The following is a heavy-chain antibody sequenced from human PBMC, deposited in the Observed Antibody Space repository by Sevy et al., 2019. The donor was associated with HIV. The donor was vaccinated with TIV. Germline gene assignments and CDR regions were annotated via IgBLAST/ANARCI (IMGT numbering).Heavy chain of an antibody. V-gene: IGHV3-49*04. Sequence: GGSLRLSCTGSGFTFGDYAMSWVRQAPGKGLEWVAFLKHKAYGGTLDYAASVKGRFSISRDDSKSIAHLQMNDLKTEETAIYYCTRGKGAQSIFDYWGQGALVTVSS. CDR2: LKHKAYGGTL. CDR1: GFTFGDYA. D-gene: IGHD3-16*01. CDR3: TRGKGAQSIFDY. J-gene: IGHJ4*02.